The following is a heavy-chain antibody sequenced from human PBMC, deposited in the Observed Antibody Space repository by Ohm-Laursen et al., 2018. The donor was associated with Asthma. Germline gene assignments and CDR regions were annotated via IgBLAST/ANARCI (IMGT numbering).Heavy chain of an antibody. V-gene: IGHV3-21*01. CDR1: GFTFSSYS. Sequence: GSLRLSCAASGFTFSSYSMNWVRQAPGKGLEWVSSISSSSSYIYYADSVKGRFTISRDNAKNSLYLQMNSLRAEDTAVYYCARDHKGDYYDSSGYPIDYWGQGTLVTVSS. CDR3: ARDHKGDYYDSSGYPIDY. CDR2: ISSSSSYI. J-gene: IGHJ4*02. D-gene: IGHD3-22*01.